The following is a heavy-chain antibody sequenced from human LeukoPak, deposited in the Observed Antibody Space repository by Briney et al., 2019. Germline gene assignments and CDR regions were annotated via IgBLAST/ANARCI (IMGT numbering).Heavy chain of an antibody. CDR1: GFTFDDYA. V-gene: IGHV3-43D*03. J-gene: IGHJ6*03. Sequence: GGSLRLSCAASGFTFDDYAMHWVRQAPGKGLEWVSLISWDGGSTYYADSVKGRFTISRDNSKNSLYLQMNSLRAEDTALYYCAKDWGLGVNYDYYYMDVWGKGTTVTVSS. D-gene: IGHD2-8*01. CDR2: ISWDGGST. CDR3: AKDWGLGVNYDYYYMDV.